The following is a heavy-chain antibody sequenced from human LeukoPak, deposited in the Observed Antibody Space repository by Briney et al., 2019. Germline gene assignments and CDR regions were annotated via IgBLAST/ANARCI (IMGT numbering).Heavy chain of an antibody. CDR3: ARDGYNWADL. CDR2: ISRISTAI. CDR1: GFTFDYFA. Sequence: GALRLSCAASGFTFDYFAMSWVRQTLGKGLEWIAYISRISTAIQYADSVKGRFTISRDNGENSLFLQMNSLRVEDTALYYCARDGYNWADLWGQGTLVTVSP. D-gene: IGHD5-24*01. V-gene: IGHV3-48*01. J-gene: IGHJ5*02.